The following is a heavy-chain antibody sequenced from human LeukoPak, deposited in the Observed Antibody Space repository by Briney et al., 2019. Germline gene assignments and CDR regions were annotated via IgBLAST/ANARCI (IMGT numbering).Heavy chain of an antibody. V-gene: IGHV1-24*01. CDR3: ATPIHYCSSTSCHPG. D-gene: IGHD2-2*01. Sequence: ASVKVSCKVSGYTLTELSMHWVRQAPGKGLEWMGGFDPEDGETIYAQKFQGRVTMTEDTSTDTAYKELSSLRSEDTAVYYCATPIHYCSSTSCHPGWGQGTLVTVSS. J-gene: IGHJ4*02. CDR2: FDPEDGET. CDR1: GYTLTELS.